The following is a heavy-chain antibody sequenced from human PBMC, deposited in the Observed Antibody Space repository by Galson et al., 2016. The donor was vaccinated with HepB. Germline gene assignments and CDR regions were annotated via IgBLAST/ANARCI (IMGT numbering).Heavy chain of an antibody. Sequence: SVKVSCKASRYTFTRNLMHRVRQAPGQRLEWVGWINTGNGNTQYSQKFQDRVTISRDTSASTAYLELRSLRSEDTAVYYCAKPLWFGELPDEFYFDYWGQGTLVTVSS. CDR3: AKPLWFGELPDEFYFDY. CDR1: RYTFTRNL. V-gene: IGHV1-3*04. CDR2: INTGNGNT. D-gene: IGHD3-10*01. J-gene: IGHJ4*02.